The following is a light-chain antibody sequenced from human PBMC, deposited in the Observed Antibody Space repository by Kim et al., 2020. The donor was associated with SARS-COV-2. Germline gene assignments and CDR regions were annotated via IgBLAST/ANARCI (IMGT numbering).Light chain of an antibody. CDR1: QYIGDW. V-gene: IGKV3-11*01. J-gene: IGKJ4*01. CDR3: QQRRDWPLT. CDR2: DAS. Sequence: EIVLTQSPATLSLSPGETATLSCRASQYIGDWLAWYQQRPGQAPRLLICDASYRAPGIPARVSGSGSGTDFTLTIRSLEPEDLGVYYCQQRRDWPLTFGGGTKVDIK.